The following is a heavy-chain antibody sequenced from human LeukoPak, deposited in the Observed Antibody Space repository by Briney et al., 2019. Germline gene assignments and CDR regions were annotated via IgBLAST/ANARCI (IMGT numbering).Heavy chain of an antibody. D-gene: IGHD2-2*01. CDR3: ASQSGTYWNSTSCYRFDP. CDR1: GYTLTELS. J-gene: IGHJ5*02. CDR2: FDPEDGET. V-gene: IGHV1-24*01. Sequence: ASVKVSCKVSGYTLTELSMHWVRQAPGKGLEWMGGFDPEDGETIYAQKFQGRVTMTEDTSTDTAYMELSSLRSEDTAVYYCASQSGTYWNSTSCYRFDPWGQGTLVTVSS.